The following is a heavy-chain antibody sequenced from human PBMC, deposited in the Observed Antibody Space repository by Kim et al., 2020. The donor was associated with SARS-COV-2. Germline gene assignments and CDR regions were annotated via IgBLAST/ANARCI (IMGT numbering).Heavy chain of an antibody. D-gene: IGHD3-22*01. Sequence: NATPHLKSRVTISVDTSKNQFSLKLRSVTAADTAVYYCARSYYDNSGYLVWGQGTLVTVSS. J-gene: IGHJ4*02. V-gene: IGHV4-59*01. CDR3: ARSYYDNSGYLV.